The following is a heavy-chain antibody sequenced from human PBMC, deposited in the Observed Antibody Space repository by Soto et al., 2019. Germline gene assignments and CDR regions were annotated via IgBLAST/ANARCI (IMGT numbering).Heavy chain of an antibody. D-gene: IGHD5-18*01. Sequence: PSETLSLTCTVSGGSISSGDYYWSWIRQPPGKGLEWIGHIYYSGSTYYNPSLKSRVTISVDTSKNQFSLKLSSVTAADTAVYYCAREPDRGYSYGYGSGWFDPWGQGTLVTVSS. CDR2: IYYSGST. V-gene: IGHV4-30-4*02. J-gene: IGHJ5*02. CDR3: AREPDRGYSYGYGSGWFDP. CDR1: GGSISSGDYY.